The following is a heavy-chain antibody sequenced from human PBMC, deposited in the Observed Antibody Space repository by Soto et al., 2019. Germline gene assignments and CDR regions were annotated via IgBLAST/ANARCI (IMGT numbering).Heavy chain of an antibody. CDR1: GFTFSLYG. V-gene: IGHV3-33*01. J-gene: IGHJ4*02. CDR2: IWDDGRRK. CDR3: ATWQGSLNFHY. Sequence: SLRLSCAASGFTFSLYGMHWVRQAPGKGLEWVAAIWDDGRRKDYADSVKDRLFISRDNSKNTLYLQLDSLRPEDTAVYYCATWQGSLNFHYWGQGTLVTGSS.